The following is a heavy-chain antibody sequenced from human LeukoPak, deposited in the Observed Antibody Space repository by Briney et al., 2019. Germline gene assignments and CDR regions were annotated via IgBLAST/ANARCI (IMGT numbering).Heavy chain of an antibody. D-gene: IGHD6-19*01. CDR1: GFTFSSYS. CDR2: ITDSSNSV. V-gene: IGHV3-48*01. Sequence: PGGSLRLSCAASGFTFSSYSMNWVRQAPGKGLEWVSSITDSSNSVYYADSVKGRFTISRDNAKNSLSLQMKSLRAEDTAVYYCARDCNGCLDNAFDVWGQGTMVTVSS. CDR3: ARDCNGCLDNAFDV. J-gene: IGHJ3*01.